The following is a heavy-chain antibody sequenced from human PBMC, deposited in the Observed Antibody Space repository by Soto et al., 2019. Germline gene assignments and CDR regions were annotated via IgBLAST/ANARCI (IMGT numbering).Heavy chain of an antibody. CDR3: VREGKEISTRVGWNAFDL. Sequence: QVHLQESGPGIVKPSQTLSLTCTVSGGSIRGADYFWSWIRQLPGTSLEWIGYIYASGSTYTNPSPTIRVTLSVDASQNYSSLNLTSVTAPRTDVYYCVREGKEISTRVGWNAFDLWGQGTEVSVSS. D-gene: IGHD1-26*01. CDR1: GGSIRGADYF. J-gene: IGHJ3*01. CDR2: IYASGST. V-gene: IGHV4-31*03.